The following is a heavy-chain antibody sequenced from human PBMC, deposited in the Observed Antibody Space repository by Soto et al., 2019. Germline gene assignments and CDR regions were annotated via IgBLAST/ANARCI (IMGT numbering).Heavy chain of an antibody. J-gene: IGHJ6*02. V-gene: IGHV3-23*01. CDR3: AKTRGAMIYAISVYGMDV. D-gene: IGHD2-8*01. CDR1: GFSFSSFA. CDR2: ISGSADST. Sequence: VQLLESGGGFIHPGGSLRLSCAASGFSFSSFAMNWVRQAPGKGLEWVSIISGSADSTFYADSVKGRFTISRDNSKSMLYLQINSLRAEDTAVYYCAKTRGAMIYAISVYGMDVWGQGTTVTVSS.